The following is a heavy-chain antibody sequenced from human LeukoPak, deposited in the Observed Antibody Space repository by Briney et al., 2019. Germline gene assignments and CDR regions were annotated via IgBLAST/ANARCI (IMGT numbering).Heavy chain of an antibody. CDR2: ISSSGSTI. Sequence: GGSLRLSCAASGFTFSSYEMNWVRQAPGKGLEWVSYISSSGSTIYYADSVKGRFTISRDNAKNSLYLQMNSLRAEDTAVYYCAKDGGGYYPYYYYYMDVWGKGTTVTISS. CDR3: AKDGGGYYPYYYYYMDV. D-gene: IGHD3-22*01. J-gene: IGHJ6*03. V-gene: IGHV3-48*03. CDR1: GFTFSSYE.